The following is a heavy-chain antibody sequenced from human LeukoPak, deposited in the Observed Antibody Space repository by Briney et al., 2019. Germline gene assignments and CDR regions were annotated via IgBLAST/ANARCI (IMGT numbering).Heavy chain of an antibody. D-gene: IGHD3-16*02. J-gene: IGHJ4*02. CDR2: SGARSGTK. V-gene: IGHV3-21*01. CDR1: GFTLSSLA. CDR3: LLQMTYGELSDPDF. Sequence: GGSLRLSCAASGFTLSSLAMHWVRQAPGKGLEWVSSSGARSGTKYYADSVMGRFTISRDSAMNSVSLQINSLRAEDTAVYYCLLQMTYGELSDPDFRGQGTLVTVSS.